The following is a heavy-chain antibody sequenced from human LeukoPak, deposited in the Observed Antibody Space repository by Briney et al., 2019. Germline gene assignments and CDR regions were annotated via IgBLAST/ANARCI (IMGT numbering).Heavy chain of an antibody. CDR1: GGSFSGYY. V-gene: IGHV4-34*01. J-gene: IGHJ5*02. CDR3: ARTSAAAGTRWFDP. Sequence: SETLSLTCAVYGGSFSGYYWSWIRQPPGKGLECIGEINHSGSTNYNPSLKSRVTISVDTSKNQFSLKLSSVTAADTAVYYCARTSAAAGTRWFDPWGQGTLVTVSS. CDR2: INHSGST. D-gene: IGHD6-13*01.